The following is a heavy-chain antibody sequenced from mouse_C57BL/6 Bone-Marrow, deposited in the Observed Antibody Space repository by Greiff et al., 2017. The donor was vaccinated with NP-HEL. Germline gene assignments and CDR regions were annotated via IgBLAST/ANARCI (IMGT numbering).Heavy chain of an antibody. D-gene: IGHD2-1*01. CDR1: GYTFTSYW. Sequence: QVQLQQPGAELVKPGASVKLSCKASGYTFTSYWMQWVKQRPGQGLEWIGEIDPSDSYTNYNQKFKGKVTLTVDTSSSTAYMQLSSLTSEDSAVYYCARSDLLGDAMDYWGQGTSVTVSS. V-gene: IGHV1-50*01. J-gene: IGHJ4*01. CDR3: ARSDLLGDAMDY. CDR2: IDPSDSYT.